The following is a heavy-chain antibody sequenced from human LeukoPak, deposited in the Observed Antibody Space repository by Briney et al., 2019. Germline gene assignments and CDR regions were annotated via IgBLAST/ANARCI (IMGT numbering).Heavy chain of an antibody. CDR3: ARDMGYYYDSSGYTASGAFDI. D-gene: IGHD3-22*01. CDR2: ISGSGGST. Sequence: GGSLRLSCAASGFTFSSYVMSWVRQAPGKGLEWVSAISGSGGSTYYADSVKGRFTISRDNAKNSLYLQMNSLRAEDTAVYYCARDMGYYYDSSGYTASGAFDIWGQGTMVTVSS. CDR1: GFTFSSYV. V-gene: IGHV3-23*01. J-gene: IGHJ3*02.